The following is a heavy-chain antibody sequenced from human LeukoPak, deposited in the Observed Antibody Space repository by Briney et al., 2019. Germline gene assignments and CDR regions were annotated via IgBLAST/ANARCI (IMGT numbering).Heavy chain of an antibody. V-gene: IGHV4-39*07. CDR1: GGCISTSSYY. D-gene: IGHD3-16*01. J-gene: IGHJ3*02. Sequence: SETLSLTCTVSGGCISTSSYYWSWIRQPPGKGLEWIGEINHSGSTNYNPSLKSRVTISVDTSKNQFSLKLSSVTAADTAVYYCARGRGGPGAFDIWGQGTMVTVSS. CDR3: ARGRGGPGAFDI. CDR2: INHSGST.